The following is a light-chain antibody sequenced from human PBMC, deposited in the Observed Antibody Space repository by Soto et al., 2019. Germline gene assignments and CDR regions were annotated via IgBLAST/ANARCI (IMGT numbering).Light chain of an antibody. CDR3: QQRNIWPPVT. CDR1: QGINKW. CDR2: AAS. Sequence: DIQMTQSPSSVSASVGDRVTITCRASQGINKWLAWYQQKPGKAPKLLISAASSLRSGVPSRFSGSGSGTDFILTISSLQPEDFAIYYCQQRNIWPPVTFGQGTRLEIK. J-gene: IGKJ5*01. V-gene: IGKV1-12*01.